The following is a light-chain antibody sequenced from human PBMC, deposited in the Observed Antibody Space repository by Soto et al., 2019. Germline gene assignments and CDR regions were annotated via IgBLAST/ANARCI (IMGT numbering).Light chain of an antibody. J-gene: IGLJ1*01. V-gene: IGLV1-44*01. Sequence: QSALTLPPSASSTPGQKVTISCSRSSSNIGSNTVNWYKQLPGTAPKLLISSNNQRPSGVPDRYSGSKSGTSASLAISGLQSEDEADYYCAAWDDSLNGYVFGNGTKVTVL. CDR3: AAWDDSLNGYV. CDR1: SSNIGSNT. CDR2: SNN.